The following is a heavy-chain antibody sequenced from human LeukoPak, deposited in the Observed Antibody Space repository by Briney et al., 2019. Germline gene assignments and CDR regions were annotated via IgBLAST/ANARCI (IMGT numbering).Heavy chain of an antibody. CDR1: GFTFSSYE. V-gene: IGHV3-23*01. D-gene: IGHD1-26*01. CDR2: IIGSGGST. Sequence: GGSLRLSCAASGFTFSSYEMNWVRQAPGKGLEWVSAIIGSGGSTYYADSVKGRFTISRDNSKNTLYLQMNSLRAEDTAIYYCARGGWELLPSLGYWGQGTLVTVSS. J-gene: IGHJ4*02. CDR3: ARGGWELLPSLGY.